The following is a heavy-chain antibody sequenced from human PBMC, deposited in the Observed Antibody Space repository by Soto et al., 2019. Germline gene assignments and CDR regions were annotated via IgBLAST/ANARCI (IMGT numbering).Heavy chain of an antibody. V-gene: IGHV3-74*03. D-gene: IGHD3-10*01. CDR3: ARDIGRSDGS. CDR2: INSDGSTT. CDR1: GFTFSSYW. J-gene: IGHJ4*02. Sequence: EVQLVESGGGLVQTGGSLRLSCAASGFTFSSYWMHWVRQAPGKRLVWVSRINSDGSTTTYADSVKGRFTISRDNAKNTLDLQMDSLRAEDTAIYYCARDIGRSDGSWGQGTLVTVSS.